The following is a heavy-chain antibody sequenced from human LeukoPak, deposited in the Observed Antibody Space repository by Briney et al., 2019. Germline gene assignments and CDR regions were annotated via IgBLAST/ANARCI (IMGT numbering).Heavy chain of an antibody. J-gene: IGHJ5*01. V-gene: IGHV3-30*03. CDR2: VSFDGTTK. Sequence: GGSLRLSCAASGITFSSYDMHWVRQAPGKGLEWVAAVSFDGTTKYFVDSVKGRFNISRDNSNSLISLQMNDLTTEDTAVYYCAREKFDSWGQGTLVTVSP. CDR3: AREKFDS. CDR1: GITFSSYD.